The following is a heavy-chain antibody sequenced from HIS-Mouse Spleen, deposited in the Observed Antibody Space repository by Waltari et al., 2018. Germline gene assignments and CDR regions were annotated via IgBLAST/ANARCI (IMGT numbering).Heavy chain of an antibody. J-gene: IGHJ4*02. CDR1: GFTFSSYC. V-gene: IGHV3-7*01. Sequence: EVQLVESGGGLVQPGGSLRLSCAASGFTFSSYCMSWVRQAPGKGLEWVANIKQDGSEKYYVDSVKGRLTISRDNAKNSLYLQMNSLRAEDTAVYYCARGYSGYPYYFDYWGQGTLVTVSS. CDR2: IKQDGSEK. D-gene: IGHD5-12*01. CDR3: ARGYSGYPYYFDY.